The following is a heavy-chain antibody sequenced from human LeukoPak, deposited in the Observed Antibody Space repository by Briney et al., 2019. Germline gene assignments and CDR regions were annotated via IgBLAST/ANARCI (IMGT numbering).Heavy chain of an antibody. J-gene: IGHJ4*02. V-gene: IGHV1-2*06. CDR3: ARRGRGVGLFFDY. Sequence: ASVKVSCKASGYTFTGYYMHWVRQAPGQGLEWMGRINPNSGGTNYAQKFQGRVTMTRDTSISTAYMELSRLRSDDTAVYYCARRGRGVGLFFDYWGQRTLVTVSS. CDR2: INPNSGGT. D-gene: IGHD3-10*01. CDR1: GYTFTGYY.